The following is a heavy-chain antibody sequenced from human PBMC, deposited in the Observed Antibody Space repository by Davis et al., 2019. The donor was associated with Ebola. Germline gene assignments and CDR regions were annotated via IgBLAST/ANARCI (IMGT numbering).Heavy chain of an antibody. CDR2: IIPIFGTA. Sequence: AASVNVSCKASGGTFSSYAISWVRQAPGQGLEWMGGIIPIFGTANYAQKFQGRVTITADESTSTAYMELSSLRSEDTAVYYCAGDAQAYGDYGYYFDYWGQGTLVTVSS. J-gene: IGHJ4*02. V-gene: IGHV1-69*13. CDR3: AGDAQAYGDYGYYFDY. CDR1: GGTFSSYA. D-gene: IGHD4-17*01.